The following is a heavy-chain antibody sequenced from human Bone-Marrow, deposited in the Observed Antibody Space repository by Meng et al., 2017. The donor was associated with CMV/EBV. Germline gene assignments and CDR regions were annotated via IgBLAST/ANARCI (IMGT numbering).Heavy chain of an antibody. V-gene: IGHV1-69*05. J-gene: IGHJ5*02. D-gene: IGHD3-3*01. Sequence: SVKVSCKASGGTLSSYAISWVRQAPGQGLEWLGGIIPIFGTANYAQKFQGRVTITTDESTSTAYMELSSLRSEDTAVYYCARDFTAGYDFWSGQLNWFDPWGQGTLVTVSS. CDR1: GGTLSSYA. CDR2: IIPIFGTA. CDR3: ARDFTAGYDFWSGQLNWFDP.